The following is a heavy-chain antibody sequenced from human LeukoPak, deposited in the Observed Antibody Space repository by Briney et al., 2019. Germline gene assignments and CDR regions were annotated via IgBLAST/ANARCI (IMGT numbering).Heavy chain of an antibody. Sequence: GGSLRLSCAASGFTFSSYAMSWVRQAPGKGLEWVSAISGSGGSTYYADSVKGRFIISRDNSKNTLYLQMNSLRAEDTAVYYCAKDRNQYFDPNFDYWGQGTLVTVSS. V-gene: IGHV3-23*01. CDR3: AKDRNQYFDPNFDY. CDR1: GFTFSSYA. J-gene: IGHJ4*02. D-gene: IGHD3-9*01. CDR2: ISGSGGST.